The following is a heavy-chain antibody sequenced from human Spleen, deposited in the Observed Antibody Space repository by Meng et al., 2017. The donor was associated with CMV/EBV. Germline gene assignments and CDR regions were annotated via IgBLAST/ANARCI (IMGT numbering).Heavy chain of an antibody. CDR2: ISSSGSTI. D-gene: IGHD3-22*01. Sequence: GESLKISCAASGFTFSDYYMSWIRQAPGKGLEWVSYISSSGSTIYYADSVKGRFTISRDNAKSSLYLQMNSLRVEDTAVYFCAKDAARQYYDSSGYYFDYWGLGTLVTVSS. CDR3: AKDAARQYYDSSGYYFDY. J-gene: IGHJ4*02. V-gene: IGHV3-11*04. CDR1: GFTFSDYY.